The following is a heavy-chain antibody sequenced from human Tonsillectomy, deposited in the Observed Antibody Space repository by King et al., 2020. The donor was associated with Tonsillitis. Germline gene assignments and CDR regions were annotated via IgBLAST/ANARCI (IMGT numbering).Heavy chain of an antibody. CDR2: INPNSGGT. Sequence: QLVQSGAEVKKPGASVKVSCKASGYTFTGYYMHWVRQAPGQGLEWMGWINPNSGGTNYGQKFQGRVTMTRDTSITTAYMELSSLRSDDTAVYFCARCSSGWYNWFDPWGQGTLVTVSS. CDR3: ARCSSGWYNWFDP. J-gene: IGHJ5*02. V-gene: IGHV1-2*02. D-gene: IGHD6-19*01. CDR1: GYTFTGYY.